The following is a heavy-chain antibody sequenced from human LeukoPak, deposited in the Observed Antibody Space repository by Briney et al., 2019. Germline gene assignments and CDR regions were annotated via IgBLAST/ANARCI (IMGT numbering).Heavy chain of an antibody. CDR1: GFTFSSYW. Sequence: GGSLRLSCAVSGFTFSSYWMHWVRQAPGKGLVWVSRINSDGSSTSYADSVKGRFTISRDNAKNTLYLQMNSLRVEDTAVYYCASHCSSTSCLDYWGPGTLVTVSS. CDR2: INSDGSST. D-gene: IGHD2-2*01. V-gene: IGHV3-74*01. J-gene: IGHJ4*02. CDR3: ASHCSSTSCLDY.